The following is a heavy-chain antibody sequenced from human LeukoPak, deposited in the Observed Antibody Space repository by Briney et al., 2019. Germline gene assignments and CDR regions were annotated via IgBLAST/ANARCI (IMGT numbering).Heavy chain of an antibody. V-gene: IGHV3-33*01. J-gene: IGHJ4*02. Sequence: PGGSLRLSCAASGFIFSSFGMHWVRQAPGKGLEWVAVIWHDGSYKYYLDSVKGRFTISRDDSKNTLYLQMNSVKTEATAVYYCARVGSGYDLGYFDYWGQGTLVTVSS. CDR1: GFIFSSFG. CDR2: IWHDGSYK. CDR3: ARVGSGYDLGYFDY. D-gene: IGHD5-12*01.